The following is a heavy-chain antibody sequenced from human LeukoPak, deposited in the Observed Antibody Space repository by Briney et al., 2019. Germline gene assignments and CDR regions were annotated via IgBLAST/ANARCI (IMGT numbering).Heavy chain of an antibody. V-gene: IGHV3-30-3*01. CDR2: ISYDGSNK. Sequence: GGSLRLSCAASGFTFSSYAMHWVRQAPGKGLEWVAVISYDGSNKYYADSVKGRFTISRDNSKNTLYLQMNSLRAEDTAVYYCARDYYGDYFGWGQGTLVTVSS. D-gene: IGHD4-17*01. J-gene: IGHJ4*02. CDR3: ARDYYGDYFG. CDR1: GFTFSSYA.